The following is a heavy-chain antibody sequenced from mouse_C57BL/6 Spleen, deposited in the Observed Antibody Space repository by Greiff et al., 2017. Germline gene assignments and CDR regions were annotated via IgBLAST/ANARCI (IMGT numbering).Heavy chain of an antibody. J-gene: IGHJ3*01. CDR3: ARDVDYDYDGWFAY. D-gene: IGHD2-4*01. CDR1: GFTFSSYA. CDR2: ISDGGSYT. Sequence: DVMLLESGGGLVKPGGSLKLSCAASGFTFSSYAMSWVRQTPEKRLEWVATISDGGSYTYYPDNVKGRFTISRDNAKNNLYQQMSSLKSEDTAMYYCARDVDYDYDGWFAYWGQGTLVTVSA. V-gene: IGHV5-4*01.